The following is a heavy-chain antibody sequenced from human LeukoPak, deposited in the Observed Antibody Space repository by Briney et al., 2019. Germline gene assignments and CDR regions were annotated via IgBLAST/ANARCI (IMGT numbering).Heavy chain of an antibody. V-gene: IGHV4-59*08. J-gene: IGHJ4*02. CDR2: ISYSGNT. Sequence: SETLSLTCTVSGGSISSNYWSWIRQPPGKGLEWIGYISYSGNTNYNPSLKSRVTISVDTSKNQFSLKLSSVSAADTAVYYCARQGGSIAPLAFWGQGTLVTVSS. D-gene: IGHD3-3*02. CDR3: ARQGGSIAPLAF. CDR1: GGSISSNY.